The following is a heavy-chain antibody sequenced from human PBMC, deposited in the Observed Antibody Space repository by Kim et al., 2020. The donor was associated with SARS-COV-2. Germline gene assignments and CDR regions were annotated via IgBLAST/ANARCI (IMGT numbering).Heavy chain of an antibody. V-gene: IGHV6-1*01. CDR3: ARARRGIVEVPAAIPEVYNWFDP. CDR2: TYYRSKWYN. D-gene: IGHD2-2*01. Sequence: SQTLSLTCAISGDSVSSNSAAWNWIRQSPSRGLEWLGRTYYRSKWYNDYAVSVKSRITINPDTSKNQFSLQLNSVTPEDTAVYYCARARRGIVEVPAAIPEVYNWFDPWGQGTLVTVSS. J-gene: IGHJ5*02. CDR1: GDSVSSNSAA.